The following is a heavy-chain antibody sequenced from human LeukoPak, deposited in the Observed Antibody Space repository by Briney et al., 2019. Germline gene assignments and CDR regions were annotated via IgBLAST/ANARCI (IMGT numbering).Heavy chain of an antibody. V-gene: IGHV4-31*03. J-gene: IGHJ4*02. D-gene: IGHD6-13*01. CDR2: IYYSGST. CDR3: AREATRAGGYFDN. CDR1: GGSISSGGFY. Sequence: SETLSLTCTVSGGSISSGGFYWSWIRQYPGKGLEWIGYIYYSGSTYYNPSLKSRFTISLDTSQNQFSLKVSSVTVADTAVYYCAREATRAGGYFDNWGQGILVTVSS.